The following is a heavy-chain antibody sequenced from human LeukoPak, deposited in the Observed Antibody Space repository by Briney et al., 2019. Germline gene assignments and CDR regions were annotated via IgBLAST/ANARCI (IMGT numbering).Heavy chain of an antibody. CDR2: ISGSGGST. Sequence: GGSLSLSCAASGFTFSSYAMSWVRQAPGKGLEWVSAISGSGGSTYYADSVKGRFTISRDNSKNTLYLQMNSLRAEDTAVYYCAKDLGGSSWSHDAFDIWGQGTMVTVSS. CDR1: GFTFSSYA. V-gene: IGHV3-23*01. D-gene: IGHD6-13*01. J-gene: IGHJ3*02. CDR3: AKDLGGSSWSHDAFDI.